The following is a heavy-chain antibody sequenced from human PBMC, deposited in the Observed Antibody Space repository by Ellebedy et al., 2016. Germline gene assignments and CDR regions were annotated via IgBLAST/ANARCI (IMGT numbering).Heavy chain of an antibody. CDR1: GGTFSSYA. CDR3: ARGMYYSDSSGYSAYLDL. V-gene: IGHV1-69*04. CDR2: IIPILDIA. J-gene: IGHJ2*01. Sequence: ASVKVSCKAPGGTFSSYAISWVRQAPGQGLEWMGRIIPILDIANYAQKFQGRVTITADKFTSTAYMELSSLRFEDSAVYYCARGMYYSDSSGYSAYLDLWGRGTLVTVSS. D-gene: IGHD3-22*01.